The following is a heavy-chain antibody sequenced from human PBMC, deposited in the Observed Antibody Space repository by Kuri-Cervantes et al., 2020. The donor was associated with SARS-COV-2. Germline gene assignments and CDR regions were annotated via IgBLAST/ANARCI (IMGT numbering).Heavy chain of an antibody. D-gene: IGHD3-10*01. Sequence: SVKVSCKASGGTFSSYVISWVRQAPGQGLEWMGGIIPIFGTANYAQKFQGRVTITTDESTSTAYMELSSLRSEDTAVYYCARDWAYVDPGYFDYWGQGTLVTVSS. J-gene: IGHJ4*02. CDR3: ARDWAYVDPGYFDY. V-gene: IGHV1-69*05. CDR2: IIPIFGTA. CDR1: GGTFSSYV.